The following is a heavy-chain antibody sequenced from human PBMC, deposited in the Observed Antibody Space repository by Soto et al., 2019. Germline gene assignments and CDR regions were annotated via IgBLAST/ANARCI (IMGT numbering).Heavy chain of an antibody. CDR1: GYSFTSLD. D-gene: IGHD1-26*01. V-gene: IGHV1-8*01. J-gene: IGHJ4*02. CDR3: AGGVSAGVDY. CDR2: MQPSTGRT. Sequence: ASVKVSCKASGYSFTSLDINWVRQTAGQGLEWMGWMQPSTGRTGYAQKFQGRVTMTRDTSINTAYMELTTLTSDDTAFYYWAGGVSAGVDYWGQGTLVTVSS.